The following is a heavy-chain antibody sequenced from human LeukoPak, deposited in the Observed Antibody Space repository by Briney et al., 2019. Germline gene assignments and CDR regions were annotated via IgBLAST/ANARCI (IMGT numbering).Heavy chain of an antibody. V-gene: IGHV3-30-3*01. CDR2: ISYDGSNK. Sequence: GGSLRLSCAASGFTFSSYWMSWVRQAPGKGLEWVAVISYDGSNKYYADSVKGRFTISRDNSKNTLYLQMNSLRAEDTAVYYCARGGEEDIVVVTAIYGMDVWGQGTTVTVSS. CDR1: GFTFSSYW. CDR3: ARGGEEDIVVVTAIYGMDV. J-gene: IGHJ6*02. D-gene: IGHD2-21*02.